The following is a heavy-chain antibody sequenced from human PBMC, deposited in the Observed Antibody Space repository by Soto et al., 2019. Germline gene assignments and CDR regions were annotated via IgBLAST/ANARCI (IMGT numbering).Heavy chain of an antibody. D-gene: IGHD2-2*01. J-gene: IGHJ6*02. CDR3: ARSQGSSTSLEIYYYYYYGMDV. CDR2: TIPISGTA. CDR1: GGTFSSYA. V-gene: IGHV1-69*01. Sequence: QVQLVQSGAEVKKPGSSVKVSCKASGGTFSSYAISWVRQAPGQGLEWMGGTIPISGTANYAQKFQGRVTITADEYTSTAYVELSSLRSEDTAVYYCARSQGSSTSLEIYYYYYYGMDVWGQGTTVTVSS.